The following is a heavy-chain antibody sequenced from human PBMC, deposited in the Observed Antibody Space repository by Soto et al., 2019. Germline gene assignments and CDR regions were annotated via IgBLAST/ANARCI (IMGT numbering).Heavy chain of an antibody. V-gene: IGHV3-48*02. CDR2: ISSSSSPV. J-gene: IGHJ6*02. D-gene: IGHD3-22*01. Sequence: GGSLRLSCATSGFTFSDYSMIWVRQAPGKGLEWISYISSSSSPVYYADSVKGRFTISRDNAKNSLYLQMSSLSDEDTAVYYCARDGGGESSGSTHYYHYGMDVWGQGTTVTVSS. CDR3: ARDGGGESSGSTHYYHYGMDV. CDR1: GFTFSDYS.